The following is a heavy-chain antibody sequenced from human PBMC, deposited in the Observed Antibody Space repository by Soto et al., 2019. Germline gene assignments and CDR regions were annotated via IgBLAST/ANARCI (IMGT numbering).Heavy chain of an antibody. CDR2: IKGDGSER. D-gene: IGHD2-2*01. J-gene: IGHJ6*02. Sequence: PGGSLRLSCAASGFTFSSYWMSWVRQAPGKGLVWVANIKGDGSERHYVDSVKGRFIISRDNAKNSLFLQMNSLRVEDTAVYYCARDGCNSATCDVYGMDVWGQGTTVTVSS. CDR1: GFTFSSYW. CDR3: ARDGCNSATCDVYGMDV. V-gene: IGHV3-7*03.